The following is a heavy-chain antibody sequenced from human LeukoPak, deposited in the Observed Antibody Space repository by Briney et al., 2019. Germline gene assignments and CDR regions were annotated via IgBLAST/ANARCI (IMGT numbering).Heavy chain of an antibody. D-gene: IGHD5-24*01. CDR1: GYTFTSYG. J-gene: IGHJ4*02. V-gene: IGHV1-18*01. Sequence: ASVKVSCKASGYTFTSYGISWVRQAPGQGLEWVGWISAYNGNTNYAQKLQGRVTMTTDTSTSTAYMELRSLGSDDTAVYYCARDQEMATGFDYWGQGTLVTVSS. CDR2: ISAYNGNT. CDR3: ARDQEMATGFDY.